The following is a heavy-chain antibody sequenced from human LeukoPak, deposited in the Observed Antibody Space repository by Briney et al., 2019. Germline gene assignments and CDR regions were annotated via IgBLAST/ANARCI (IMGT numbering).Heavy chain of an antibody. CDR2: ISAYNGNT. CDR3: ARDPWATGPSDY. J-gene: IGHJ4*02. CDR1: GYTFTSYG. V-gene: IGHV1-18*01. D-gene: IGHD5-12*01. Sequence: ASAKVSCKASGYTFTSYGISWVRQAPGQGLEWMGWISAYNGNTNYAQKLQGRVTMTTDTSTSTAYMELRSLRSDDTAVYYCARDPWATGPSDYWGQGTLVTVSS.